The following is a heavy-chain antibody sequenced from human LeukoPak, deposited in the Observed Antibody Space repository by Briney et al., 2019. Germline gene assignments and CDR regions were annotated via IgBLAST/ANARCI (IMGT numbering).Heavy chain of an antibody. CDR3: VPYYDSSGYYYFDY. CDR1: GFTFSSYG. Sequence: GGSLRLSCAASGFTFSSYGTHWVRQAPGKGLEWVAFIRYDGSNKYYADSVKGRFTISRDNSKNTLYLQMNSLRAEDTAVYYCVPYYDSSGYYYFDYWGQGTLVTVSS. CDR2: IRYDGSNK. V-gene: IGHV3-30*02. J-gene: IGHJ4*02. D-gene: IGHD3-22*01.